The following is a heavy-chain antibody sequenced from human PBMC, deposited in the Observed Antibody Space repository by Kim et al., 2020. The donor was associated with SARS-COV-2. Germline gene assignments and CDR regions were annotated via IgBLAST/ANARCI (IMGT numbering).Heavy chain of an antibody. CDR1: GYTFTSYA. Sequence: ASVKVSCKASGYTFTSYAMHWVRQAPGQRLEWMGWINAGNGNTKYSQKFQGRVTITRDTSASTAYMELSSLRSEDTAVYYCARLGKITGGSGGPRFYYYGMDVWGQGTTVTVSS. CDR3: ARLGKITGGSGGPRFYYYGMDV. V-gene: IGHV1-3*01. D-gene: IGHD3-10*01. J-gene: IGHJ6*02. CDR2: INAGNGNT.